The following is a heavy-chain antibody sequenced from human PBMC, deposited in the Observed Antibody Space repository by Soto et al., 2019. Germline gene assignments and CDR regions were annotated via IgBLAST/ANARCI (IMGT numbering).Heavy chain of an antibody. CDR3: ARVILHCTNGVCYYSSGLVP. D-gene: IGHD2-8*01. Sequence: SDTLSLTSSVSGGSISRYLWSWIRQPPGKGLEWIGYIDYRGNTNYTPSLKSRVTISVHTSKNQFSVSLSSATAAHPAVDFCARVILHCTNGVCYYSSGLVPWGQGTLITV. CDR2: IDYRGNT. J-gene: IGHJ5*02. CDR1: GGSISRYL. V-gene: IGHV4-59*07.